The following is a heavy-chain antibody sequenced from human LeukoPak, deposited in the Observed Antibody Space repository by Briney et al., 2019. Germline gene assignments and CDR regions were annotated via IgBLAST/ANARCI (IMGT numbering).Heavy chain of an antibody. CDR2: ISYDGSNK. CDR1: GFTFSSYA. Sequence: PGGSLRLSCAASGFTFSSYAMHWVRQAPGKGLEWVAVISYDGSNKYYADSVKGRFTISRDSSKNTLLLHMNTLRAEDTAIYYCAKDRTVGASYWYFDLWGRGTLVTVSS. V-gene: IGHV3-30-3*01. J-gene: IGHJ2*01. D-gene: IGHD1-26*01. CDR3: AKDRTVGASYWYFDL.